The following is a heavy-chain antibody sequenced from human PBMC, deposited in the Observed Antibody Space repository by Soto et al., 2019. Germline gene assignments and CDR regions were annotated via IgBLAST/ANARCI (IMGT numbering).Heavy chain of an antibody. CDR2: TYYRSKWYN. D-gene: IGHD6-19*01. CDR1: GDSVSSNSAA. V-gene: IGHV6-1*01. Sequence: PSQTLSLTCAISGDSVSSNSAAWNWIRQSPSGGLEWLGRTYYRSKWYNDYAVSVKSRITINPDTSKNQFSLQLNSVTPEDTAVYYCAIEKIAVAGAFDYWGQGTLVTVSS. J-gene: IGHJ4*02. CDR3: AIEKIAVAGAFDY.